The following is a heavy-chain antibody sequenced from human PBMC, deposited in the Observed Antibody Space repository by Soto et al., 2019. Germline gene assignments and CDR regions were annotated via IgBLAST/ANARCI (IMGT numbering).Heavy chain of an antibody. Sequence: QVQLVESGGGVVQPGRSLRLSCAASGFTFSSYGMHWVRQAPGKGLEWVAVIWSDGSDKYYADSVKGRFTISRDNSXXTXXXXXXXXXXXXXXXXYCARRXAQRYAFDMWGQGTVVTVSS. CDR1: GFTFSSYG. D-gene: IGHD6-25*01. V-gene: IGHV3-33*01. J-gene: IGHJ3*02. CDR3: ARRXAQRYAFDM. CDR2: IWSDGSDK.